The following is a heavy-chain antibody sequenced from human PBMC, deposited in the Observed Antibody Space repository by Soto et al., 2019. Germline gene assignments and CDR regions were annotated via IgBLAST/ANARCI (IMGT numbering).Heavy chain of an antibody. D-gene: IGHD2-15*01. CDR2: IYYSGST. Sequence: QVQLQESGPGLVKASETLSLTCTVSGGSIGNYYCSWIRQPPGKGLEWIGYIYYSGSTNYNPSLKSRVTISVDTSKNQFSLNLSSVTAADTAVYYCARAGAATLSDYWGQGTLVTVSS. CDR3: ARAGAATLSDY. J-gene: IGHJ4*02. V-gene: IGHV4-59*01. CDR1: GGSIGNYY.